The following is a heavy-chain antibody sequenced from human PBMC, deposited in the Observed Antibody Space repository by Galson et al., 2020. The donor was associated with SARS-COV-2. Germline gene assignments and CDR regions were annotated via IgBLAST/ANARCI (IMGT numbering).Heavy chain of an antibody. Sequence: SETLSLTCTVSGGSISSGSYYWSWIRQPAGKGLEWIGRIHTSGSTNYNPSLKSRVTISVDTSKNQFSLNRSSVTAADTAMYYCARGLVAGTGAWGQGTLVTVSS. CDR2: IHTSGST. D-gene: IGHD6-19*01. J-gene: IGHJ5*02. CDR3: ARGLVAGTGA. CDR1: GGSISSGSYY. V-gene: IGHV4-61*02.